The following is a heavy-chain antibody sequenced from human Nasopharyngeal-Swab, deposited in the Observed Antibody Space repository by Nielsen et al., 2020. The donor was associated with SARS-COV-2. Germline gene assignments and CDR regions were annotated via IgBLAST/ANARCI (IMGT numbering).Heavy chain of an antibody. CDR3: TTDRGFWSGRDTFDI. CDR1: GFTFSNAW. CDR2: IKSRADGGTT. Sequence: GESLKISCAASGFTFSNAWMSWVRQAPEKGLEWVGGIKSRADGGTTDYAAPVKGRITISRDDSKYTLYLQMNSLNTEDTAVYYCTTDRGFWSGRDTFDIWGQGTMVTVS. J-gene: IGHJ3*02. V-gene: IGHV3-15*07. D-gene: IGHD3-3*01.